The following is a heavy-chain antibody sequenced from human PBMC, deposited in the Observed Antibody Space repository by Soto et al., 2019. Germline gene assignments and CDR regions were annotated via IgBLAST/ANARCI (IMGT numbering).Heavy chain of an antibody. J-gene: IGHJ4*02. CDR1: GYSFTSYW. CDR3: ARQPNLSSGPPDY. D-gene: IGHD3-22*01. Sequence: PGETLKISCQGSGYSFTSYWIGWVRQMPGKGLEWMGIIYPGDSDTRYSPSFQGQVTISADKSISTAYLQWSSLKASDTAMYYCARQPNLSSGPPDYWGQGTLVTVSS. V-gene: IGHV5-51*01. CDR2: IYPGDSDT.